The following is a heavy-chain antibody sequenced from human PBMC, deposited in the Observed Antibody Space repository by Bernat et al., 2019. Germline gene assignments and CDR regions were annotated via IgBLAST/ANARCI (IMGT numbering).Heavy chain of an antibody. Sequence: QVQLVQSGAEVKKPGSSVKVSCKASGGTFSSYAISWVRQAPGQGLEWMGGIIPIFGTANYAQKFQGRVTIAADESTRTAYMGLSSLGYEDTAVYYCASQEIAVAASDAFDIWGRGTMVTVSS. CDR1: GGTFSSYA. CDR3: ASQEIAVAASDAFDI. J-gene: IGHJ3*02. V-gene: IGHV1-69*01. CDR2: IIPIFGTA. D-gene: IGHD6-19*01.